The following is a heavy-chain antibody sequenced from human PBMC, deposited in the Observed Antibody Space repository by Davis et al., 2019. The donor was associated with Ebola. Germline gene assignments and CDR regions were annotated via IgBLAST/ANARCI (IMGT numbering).Heavy chain of an antibody. CDR3: ARDSSSYYDFWSGYFGAGFDY. J-gene: IGHJ4*02. CDR1: GFTVSSNY. D-gene: IGHD3-3*01. Sequence: GESLKISCAASGFTVSSNYMSWVRQAPGKGLEWVSVIYSGGSTYYADSVKGRFTISRDNSKNTLYLQMNSLRAEDTAVYYCARDSSSYYDFWSGYFGAGFDYWGQGTLVTVSS. V-gene: IGHV3-53*01. CDR2: IYSGGST.